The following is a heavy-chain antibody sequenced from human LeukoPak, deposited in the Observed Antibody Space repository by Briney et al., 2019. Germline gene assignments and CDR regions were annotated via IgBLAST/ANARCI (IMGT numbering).Heavy chain of an antibody. CDR3: ARDQGWELLNWFDP. CDR2: ISSSSSTI. D-gene: IGHD1-26*01. Sequence: GGSLRLSCAASGFTFSSYEMNWVRQAPGKGLEWVSYISSSSSTIYYADSVKGRFTISRDNAKNSLYLQMNSLRAEDTAVYYCARDQGWELLNWFDPWGQGTLVTASS. J-gene: IGHJ5*02. CDR1: GFTFSSYE. V-gene: IGHV3-48*01.